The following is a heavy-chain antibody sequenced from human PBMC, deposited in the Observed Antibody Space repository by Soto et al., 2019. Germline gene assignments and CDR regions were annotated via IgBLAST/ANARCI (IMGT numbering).Heavy chain of an antibody. CDR3: ARQTWDTSGLDS. CDR2: MYYSGRT. V-gene: IGHV4-39*01. J-gene: IGHJ4*02. Sequence: QLQLQDSGPGLVKPSETLSLTCAVSDGSISSSTYYWGWIRQPPGKGLEWIGSMYYSGRTFYNPSLKSRVTMSVDTSKNQFSLRLSSVTAADPAVYYCARQTWDTSGLDSWGQGTLVTVSS. CDR1: DGSISSSTYY. D-gene: IGHD3-22*01.